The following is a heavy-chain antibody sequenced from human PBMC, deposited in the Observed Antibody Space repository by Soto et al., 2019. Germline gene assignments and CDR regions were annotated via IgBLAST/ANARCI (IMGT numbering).Heavy chain of an antibody. J-gene: IGHJ4*02. Sequence: QVQLVQSEGEVKKPGASVKISGRASGYTFTSYAINWVRQDPGQGLEWMGWISAHSGNTNYAQKVQGRVNMTTDTSTSTAYMELRSLRSDDTAIYYCARIAASGIVHDFDFWGQGTLVTVSS. CDR1: GYTFTSYA. CDR2: ISAHSGNT. D-gene: IGHD6-13*01. CDR3: ARIAASGIVHDFDF. V-gene: IGHV1-18*01.